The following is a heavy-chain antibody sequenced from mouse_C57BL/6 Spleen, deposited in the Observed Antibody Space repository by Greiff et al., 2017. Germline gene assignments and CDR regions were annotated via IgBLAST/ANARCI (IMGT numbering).Heavy chain of an antibody. CDR1: GYTFTSYW. J-gene: IGHJ2*01. CDR2: IYPSDSET. V-gene: IGHV1-61*01. CDR3: ARGDDGYYPGDY. D-gene: IGHD2-3*01. Sequence: QVQLQQPGAELVRPGSSVKLSCKASGYTFTSYWMDWVKQRPGQGLEWIGNIYPSDSETHYNHKFKDKATVTVDKSSSTAYMQLSSLTSEDSAVYYCARGDDGYYPGDYWGKGTTLTVSS.